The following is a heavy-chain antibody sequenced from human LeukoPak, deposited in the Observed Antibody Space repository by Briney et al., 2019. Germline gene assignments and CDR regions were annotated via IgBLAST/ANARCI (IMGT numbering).Heavy chain of an antibody. V-gene: IGHV4-39*07. J-gene: IGHJ6*03. CDR3: ARLKVRGVIIGYYYYMDV. Sequence: SETLSLTCTVSGGSINTDSYYWGWIRQPPGKGLEWIGEINHSGSTNYNPSLKSRVTISVDTSKNQFSLKLSSVTAADTAVYYCARLKVRGVIIGYYYYMDVWGKGTTVTISS. CDR2: INHSGST. D-gene: IGHD3-10*01. CDR1: GGSINTDSYY.